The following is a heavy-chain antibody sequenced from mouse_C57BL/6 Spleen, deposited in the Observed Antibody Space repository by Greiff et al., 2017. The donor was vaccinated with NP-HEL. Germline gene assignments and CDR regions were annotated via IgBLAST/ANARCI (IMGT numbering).Heavy chain of an antibody. CDR3: ARSVYDDYAWFAY. CDR1: GYTFTSYW. D-gene: IGHD2-4*01. V-gene: IGHV1-53*01. J-gene: IGHJ3*01. CDR2: INPRNGGT. Sequence: QVQLQQPGTELVKPGASVKLSCKASGYTFTSYWMHWVKQRPGQGLEWIGNINPRNGGTNYNEKFKSKATLTVDKSSSTAYMQLSSLTSEDSAVYYCARSVYDDYAWFAYWGQGTLVTVSA.